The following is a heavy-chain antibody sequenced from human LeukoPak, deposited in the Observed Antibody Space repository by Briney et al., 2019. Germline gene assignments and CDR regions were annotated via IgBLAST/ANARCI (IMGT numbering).Heavy chain of an antibody. V-gene: IGHV3-23*01. Sequence: GRSLRLSCAASGFTFSSYAMSWVCQGPGKGLEWVSAISGSGGSTYYADSVKGRFTISRDNSKNTLYLQMNSLRAEDTAVYYCAKDVTRGYSSGWYDAVDYWGQGTLVTVSS. CDR2: ISGSGGST. D-gene: IGHD6-19*01. CDR3: AKDVTRGYSSGWYDAVDY. J-gene: IGHJ4*02. CDR1: GFTFSSYA.